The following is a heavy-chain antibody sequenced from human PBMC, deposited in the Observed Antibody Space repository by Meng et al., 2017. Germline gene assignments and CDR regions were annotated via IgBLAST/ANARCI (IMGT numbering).Heavy chain of an antibody. Sequence: GGSLRLSCAASGFTFDDYAMHWVRQAPGKGLEWVAVIWYDGSNKYYADSVKGRFTISRDSSKNTLYLQMNSLRAEDTAVYYCARDGDEGCSSTSCLSHGMDVWGQGTTVTVSS. J-gene: IGHJ6*02. CDR2: IWYDGSNK. V-gene: IGHV3-33*08. CDR3: ARDGDEGCSSTSCLSHGMDV. CDR1: GFTFDDYA. D-gene: IGHD2-2*01.